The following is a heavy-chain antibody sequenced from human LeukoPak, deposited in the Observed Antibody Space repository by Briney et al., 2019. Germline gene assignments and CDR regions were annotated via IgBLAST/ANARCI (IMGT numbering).Heavy chain of an antibody. CDR2: IYSGGRT. D-gene: IGHD6-6*01. J-gene: IGHJ4*02. Sequence: GGSLRLSCAASGFTFSSNYMSWVRQAPGKGLEWVSVIYSGGRTYYADSVKGRFTISRDNSRNTLYLQMNSLRAEDTAVYYCAREGSSSSYYFDYWGQGTLVTVSS. CDR1: GFTFSSNY. CDR3: AREGSSSSYYFDY. V-gene: IGHV3-53*01.